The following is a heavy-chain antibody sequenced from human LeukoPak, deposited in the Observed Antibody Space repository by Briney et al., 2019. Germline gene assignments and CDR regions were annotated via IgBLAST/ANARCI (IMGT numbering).Heavy chain of an antibody. D-gene: IGHD6-19*01. CDR3: ARAGSSGWSEYYFDY. J-gene: IGHJ4*02. V-gene: IGHV4-59*01. CDR2: IYYSGST. Sequence: SETLSLTCAVYGGSFSGYYWSWIRQPPGKGLEWIGYIYYSGSTNYNPSLKSRVTISVDTSKNQFSLKLSSVTAADTAVYYCARAGSSGWSEYYFDYWGQGTLVTVSS. CDR1: GGSFSGYY.